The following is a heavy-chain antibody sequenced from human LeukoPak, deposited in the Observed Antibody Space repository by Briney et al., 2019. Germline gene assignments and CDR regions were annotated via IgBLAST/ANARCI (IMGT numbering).Heavy chain of an antibody. V-gene: IGHV3-48*01. D-gene: IGHD3-3*01. CDR3: AREGSDFWSGYSKGYFDY. CDR1: GFTFSSYS. J-gene: IGHJ4*02. CDR2: IGSSVSTR. Sequence: GGSLRLSCAVSGFTFSSYSMNWVRRAPGKGLEWVSYIGSSVSTRYYADSVKGRSTISRDNGKHSLYLQMNSLRAEDTAVYYCAREGSDFWSGYSKGYFDYWGQGTLVTVSS.